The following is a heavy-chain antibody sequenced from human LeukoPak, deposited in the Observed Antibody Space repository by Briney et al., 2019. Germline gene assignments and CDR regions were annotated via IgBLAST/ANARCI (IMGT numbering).Heavy chain of an antibody. J-gene: IGHJ5*02. D-gene: IGHD2-2*01. V-gene: IGHV3-7*01. CDR2: IKQDGSEK. CDR3: ARDDCSSISCYHNWFDP. Sequence: GGSLRLSCAASGFTFSSFWMSWVRQAPGKGLEWVANIKQDGSEKYYVDSVKGRFTIATDNAKNSLYLQMNSPRAEDTAVYYCARDDCSSISCYHNWFDPWGQGTLVTVSS. CDR1: GFTFSSFW.